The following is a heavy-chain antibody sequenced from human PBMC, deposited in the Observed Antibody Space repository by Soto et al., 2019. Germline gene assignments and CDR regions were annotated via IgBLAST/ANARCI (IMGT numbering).Heavy chain of an antibody. J-gene: IGHJ5*02. Sequence: ESLSLTCRVPGGSISHYYWSWIRQSAGKGLEWIGYAYYSGSTDYNPSLKSRVTMSVDTSKNQVSLKLNSVTTADTAVYYCARDRSTYGGGGTGEVKENWFDPWGPGTLVTVSS. CDR2: AYYSGST. D-gene: IGHD2-8*01. CDR1: GGSISHYY. V-gene: IGHV4-59*01. CDR3: ARDRSTYGGGGTGEVKENWFDP.